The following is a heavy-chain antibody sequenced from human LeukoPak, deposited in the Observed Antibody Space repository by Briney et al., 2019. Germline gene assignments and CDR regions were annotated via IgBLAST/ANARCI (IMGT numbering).Heavy chain of an antibody. Sequence: GGSLRLSCAASGFTFSSYGMHWVRQAPGKGLGWVAVISYDGSNKYYADSVKGRFTISRDNSKNTLYLQMNSLRAEDTAVYYCAKGWYSSGWYVDYWGQGTLVTVSS. V-gene: IGHV3-30*18. J-gene: IGHJ4*02. CDR2: ISYDGSNK. D-gene: IGHD6-19*01. CDR3: AKGWYSSGWYVDY. CDR1: GFTFSSYG.